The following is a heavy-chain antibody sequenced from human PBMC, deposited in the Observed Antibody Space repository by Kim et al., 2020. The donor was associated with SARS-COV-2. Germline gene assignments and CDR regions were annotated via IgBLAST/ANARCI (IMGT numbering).Heavy chain of an antibody. Sequence: GGSLRLSCAASGFTFSSYAMSWVRQAPGKGLEWVSAISGSGGSTYYADSVKGRFTISRDNSKNTLYLQMNSLRAEDAAVYYCAKDRPYYYDSSGYGSDAFDIWGQGTMVTVSS. CDR3: AKDRPYYYDSSGYGSDAFDI. V-gene: IGHV3-23*01. D-gene: IGHD3-22*01. CDR2: ISGSGGST. CDR1: GFTFSSYA. J-gene: IGHJ3*02.